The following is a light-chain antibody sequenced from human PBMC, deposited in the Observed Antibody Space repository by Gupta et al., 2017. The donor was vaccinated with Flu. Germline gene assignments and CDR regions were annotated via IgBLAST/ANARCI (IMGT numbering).Light chain of an antibody. V-gene: IGLV1-51*01. CDR3: GTWDSSLSAWV. J-gene: IGLJ3*02. Sequence: SSSNIENNYVSWYQQLPGTAPQLLIYENDKRPSGIPDRFSGSKSYTSATLGITGLQTGDEADYYCGTWDSSLSAWVFGGGTKLTVL. CDR2: END. CDR1: SSNIENNY.